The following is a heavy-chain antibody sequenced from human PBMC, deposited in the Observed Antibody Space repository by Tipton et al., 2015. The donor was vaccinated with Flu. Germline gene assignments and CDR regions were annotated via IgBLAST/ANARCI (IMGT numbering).Heavy chain of an antibody. CDR3: ARRVTRYCSGGSCSDYFDY. J-gene: IGHJ4*02. CDR1: GYSFTSYW. CDR2: IYPGDSDT. Sequence: VQLVQSGAEVKKPGESLKISCKGSGYSFTSYWIGWVRQMPGKGLEWMGIIYPGDSDTRYSPSFQGQVTISADKSISTAYLQWSSLKASDTAMYYCARRVTRYCSGGSCSDYFDYWGQGTLVTVSS. D-gene: IGHD2-15*01. V-gene: IGHV5-51*03.